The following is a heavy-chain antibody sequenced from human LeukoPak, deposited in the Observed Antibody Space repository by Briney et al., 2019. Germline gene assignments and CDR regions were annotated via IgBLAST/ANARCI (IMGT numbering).Heavy chain of an antibody. CDR1: GFTFNNYA. D-gene: IGHD3-3*01. Sequence: PGGSLRLPCAASGFTFNNYAMGWVRQAPGKGLEWVSTISSSGGRTYYADSVKGRFTFSRDDSKNTLYLQMNSLRAEDTAVYYCTKEGGLYDSGGYFDYWGQGTLVTVSS. V-gene: IGHV3-23*01. CDR3: TKEGGLYDSGGYFDY. CDR2: ISSSGGRT. J-gene: IGHJ4*02.